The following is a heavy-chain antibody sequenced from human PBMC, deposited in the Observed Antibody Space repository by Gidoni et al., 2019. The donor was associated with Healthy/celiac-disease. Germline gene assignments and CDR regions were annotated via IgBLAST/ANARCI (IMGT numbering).Heavy chain of an antibody. V-gene: IGHV3-48*01. CDR2: ISSSSSTI. CDR1: GFTFSSYS. Sequence: EVQLVESGGGLVQPGGSLRLSCAASGFTFSSYSMNWVRQAPGKGPEWVSYISSSSSTIYYADSVKGRFTISRDNAKNSLYLQMNSLRAEDTAVYYCARDLSSGWYGLLDYWGQGTLVTVSS. D-gene: IGHD6-19*01. CDR3: ARDLSSGWYGLLDY. J-gene: IGHJ4*02.